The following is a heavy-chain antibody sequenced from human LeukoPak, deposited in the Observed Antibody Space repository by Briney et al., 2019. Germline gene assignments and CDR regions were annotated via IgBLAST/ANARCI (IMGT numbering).Heavy chain of an antibody. V-gene: IGHV3-23*01. J-gene: IGHJ1*01. CDR2: ISGTGAGA. Sequence: PGGSLRLSCAASGFTFGNYALSWVRQAPGKGLEWVSLISGTGAGADYADSVKGRFTISRDNSKNTLSLQMNSLKAEDTAVYYCAKEGSSSWSVEYFRHWGQGTLVTVSS. CDR3: AKEGSSSWSVEYFRH. D-gene: IGHD6-13*01. CDR1: GFTFGNYA.